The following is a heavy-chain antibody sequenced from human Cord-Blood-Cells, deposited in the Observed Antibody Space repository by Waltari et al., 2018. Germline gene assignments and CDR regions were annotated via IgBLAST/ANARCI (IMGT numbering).Heavy chain of an antibody. D-gene: IGHD1-26*01. Sequence: EVQLVESGGGLVQPGGSLTLPLPASGLPFSTYWLTWVRQAPGKGLEWVANIKQDGSEKYYVDSVKGRFTISRDNAKNSLYLQMNSLRAEDTAVYYCARDLSGSYDYWGQGTLVTVSS. CDR3: ARDLSGSYDY. V-gene: IGHV3-7*01. CDR1: GLPFSTYW. CDR2: IKQDGSEK. J-gene: IGHJ4*02.